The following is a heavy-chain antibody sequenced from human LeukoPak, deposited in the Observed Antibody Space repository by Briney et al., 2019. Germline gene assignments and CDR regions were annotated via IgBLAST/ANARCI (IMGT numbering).Heavy chain of an antibody. CDR2: IKHSGRT. CDR3: ARGVQFDIVVVPAAFSTGTSASYYMDV. D-gene: IGHD2-2*01. CDR1: VDSFRGYY. J-gene: IGHJ6*03. Sequence: SETLSLTCALYVDSFRGYYWCWIRQPPGQGLEWVGEIKHSGRTTYNPSLKSRVTISVGTSKNPCSLKLSSVTAADTAVYYCARGVQFDIVVVPAAFSTGTSASYYMDVWGKGTTVTVSS. V-gene: IGHV4-34*01.